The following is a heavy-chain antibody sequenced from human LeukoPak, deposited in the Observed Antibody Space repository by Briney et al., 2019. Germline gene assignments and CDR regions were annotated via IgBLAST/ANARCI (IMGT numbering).Heavy chain of an antibody. V-gene: IGHV4-39*07. J-gene: IGHJ4*02. D-gene: IGHD5-18*01. CDR3: ARAVEYSYVIDY. CDR2: IYYSGST. CDR1: GGSISGSSYY. Sequence: PSETLSLTCTVSGGSISGSSYYWGWIRQPPGKGLEWIGSIYYSGSTYYNPSLKSRVTISVDRSKNQFSLKLSSVTAADTAVYYCARAVEYSYVIDYWGQGTLVTVSS.